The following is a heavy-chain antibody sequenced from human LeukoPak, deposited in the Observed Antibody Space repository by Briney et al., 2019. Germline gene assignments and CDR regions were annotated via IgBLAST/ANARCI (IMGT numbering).Heavy chain of an antibody. V-gene: IGHV1-2*02. Sequence: ASVKVSCKASGYTFTSYYMHWVRQAPGQGLEWMGIINPNSGGTNYAQKFQGRVTMTRDTSISTAYMELSRLRSDDTAVYYCARDRNYGAFDIWGQGTMVTVSS. J-gene: IGHJ3*02. D-gene: IGHD1-7*01. CDR2: INPNSGGT. CDR1: GYTFTSYY. CDR3: ARDRNYGAFDI.